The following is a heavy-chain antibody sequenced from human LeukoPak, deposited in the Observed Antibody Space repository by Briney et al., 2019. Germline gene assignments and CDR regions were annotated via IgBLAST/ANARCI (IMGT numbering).Heavy chain of an antibody. V-gene: IGHV1-2*02. CDR1: GYTFTDYY. Sequence: GASVKVSCKASGYTFTDYYMHWVLQAPGHGLEWMGWINPNSGGTKYAQKFQGRVTMTRDTSISTAYMELSRLRSDDTAVYYCARVYLGVYYYGSSGYSHLDYWGQGTLVTVSS. J-gene: IGHJ4*02. CDR3: ARVYLGVYYYGSSGYSHLDY. CDR2: INPNSGGT. D-gene: IGHD3-22*01.